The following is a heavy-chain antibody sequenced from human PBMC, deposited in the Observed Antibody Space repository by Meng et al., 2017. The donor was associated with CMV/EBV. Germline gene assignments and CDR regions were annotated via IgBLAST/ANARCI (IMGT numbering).Heavy chain of an antibody. D-gene: IGHD6-13*01. CDR3: ARDGRQQLDFDY. V-gene: IGHV3-21*01. J-gene: IGHJ4*02. Sequence: GGSLRLSCAASGFTFSSYSMNWVRQAPGNGLEWVSSISSSSSYIYYADSVKGRFTISRDNAKNSLYLQMNSLRAEDTAVYYCARDGRQQLDFDYWGQGTLVTVSS. CDR2: ISSSSSYI. CDR1: GFTFSSYS.